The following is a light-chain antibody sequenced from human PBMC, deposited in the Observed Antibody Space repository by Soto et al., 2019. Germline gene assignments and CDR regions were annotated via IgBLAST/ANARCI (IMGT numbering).Light chain of an antibody. V-gene: IGKV3-11*01. CDR1: QSFSSY. CDR2: DAS. CDR3: QQRSNWPPVIT. J-gene: IGKJ5*01. Sequence: EIVLTQSPGTLSLSPGERATLSCRASQSFSSYLAWYQQKPGQAPRLLIYDASKRATGIPARFSGRGSGIDFTLTISSLEPEDFAVYYCQQRSNWPPVITFGQGTRLEIK.